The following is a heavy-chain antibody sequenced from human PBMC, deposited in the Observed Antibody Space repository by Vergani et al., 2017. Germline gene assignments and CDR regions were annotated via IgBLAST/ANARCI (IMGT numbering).Heavy chain of an antibody. CDR1: GGTFSSYA. CDR2: IIPTLGTA. V-gene: IGHV1-69*11. D-gene: IGHD2-15*01. J-gene: IGHJ4*02. CDR3: ASIGENFGYCSGGSCPNTVDY. Sequence: QVQLVQSGAEVKKPGSSVKVSCKASGGTFSSYAISWVRQAPGQGLEWMGRIIPTLGTANYAQKFQGRVTITADESTSTAYMELSSLRSEDTAVYYCASIGENFGYCSGGSCPNTVDYWGQGTLVTVSS.